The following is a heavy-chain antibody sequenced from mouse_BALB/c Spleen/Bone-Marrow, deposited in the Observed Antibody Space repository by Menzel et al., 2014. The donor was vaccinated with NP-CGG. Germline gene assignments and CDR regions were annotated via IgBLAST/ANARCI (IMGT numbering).Heavy chain of an antibody. J-gene: IGHJ2*03. V-gene: IGHV5-6-3*01. D-gene: IGHD1-1*02. CDR1: GFTFSSYG. CDR2: INRNGGST. CDR3: ARVWCFDY. Sequence: DVKLVEFGGGLVQPRGSLKLSCAASGFTFSSYGMAWVGQTPDKRLELVATINRNGGSTYYPVSVKGRFTISRANAKNTLYLQMSSLKADDTAMYYCARVWCFDYWRLCTSLTVSS.